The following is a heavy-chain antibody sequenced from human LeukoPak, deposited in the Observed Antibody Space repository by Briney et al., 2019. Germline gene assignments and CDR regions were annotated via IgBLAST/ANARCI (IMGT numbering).Heavy chain of an antibody. J-gene: IGHJ3*02. CDR3: AREYYYDSSGDAFDI. D-gene: IGHD3-22*01. Sequence: PSETLSLTCTVSGDSISSGDYYWGWVRQPPGKALEWIGNIFYSGSTYYSPSLKSRVTISLDTSRNQFSLKLSSVTAADTAVYYCAREYYYDSSGDAFDIWGQGTMVTVSS. V-gene: IGHV4-39*07. CDR1: GDSISSGDYY. CDR2: IFYSGST.